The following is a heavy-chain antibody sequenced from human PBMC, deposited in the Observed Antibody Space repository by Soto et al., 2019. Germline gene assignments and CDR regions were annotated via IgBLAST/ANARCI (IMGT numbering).Heavy chain of an antibody. D-gene: IGHD5-12*01. CDR1: GASINSGDYY. J-gene: IGHJ4*02. Sequence: PSETLSLTCNVSGASINSGDYYWSWIRQSPGKGLEWIGYLYYSGSTYYNPSLKSRSTISIDTSKTQFFLDVDSLTAADTAVYYCAISYTGYEAFDYWGQRTLVTVSS. CDR3: AISYTGYEAFDY. CDR2: LYYSGST. V-gene: IGHV4-30-4*01.